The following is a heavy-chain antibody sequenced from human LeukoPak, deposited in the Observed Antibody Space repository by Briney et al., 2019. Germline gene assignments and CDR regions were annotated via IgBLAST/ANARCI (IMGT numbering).Heavy chain of an antibody. V-gene: IGHV3-30*03. CDR2: ISSDGSNK. Sequence: PGGSLRLSCAASGFTFSSYSMTWVRQAPGKGLEWVAVISSDGSNKYYADSVKGRFTISRDNSKNTLYLQMNSLRAEDTAVYYCARSITPTGSAFDIWGQGTMVAVSS. J-gene: IGHJ3*02. CDR1: GFTFSSYS. CDR3: ARSITPTGSAFDI. D-gene: IGHD1-14*01.